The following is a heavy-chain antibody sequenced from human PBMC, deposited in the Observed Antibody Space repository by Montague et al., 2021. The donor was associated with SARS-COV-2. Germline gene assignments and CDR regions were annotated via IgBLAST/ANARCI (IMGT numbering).Heavy chain of an antibody. V-gene: IGHV4-39*01. Sequence: SETLSLTCTVSGGSIFSNSFYWGWIRQSPGQGLEWIGNVLSSGSTFYNPSLRSRVTMSADMSKNPFSLKLMSVTAADTAVYYCARSTVGTSHFDYWGQGTLVTVSS. CDR1: GGSIFSNSFY. D-gene: IGHD1-26*01. CDR3: ARSTVGTSHFDY. CDR2: VLSSGST. J-gene: IGHJ4*02.